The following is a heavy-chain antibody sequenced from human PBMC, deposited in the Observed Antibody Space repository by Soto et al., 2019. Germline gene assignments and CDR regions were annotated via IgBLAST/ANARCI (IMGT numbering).Heavy chain of an antibody. CDR1: GGSVSSGSYY. CDR2: IYYSGST. CDR3: ARGGSSVGG. D-gene: IGHD6-13*01. J-gene: IGHJ4*02. Sequence: QVQLQESGPGLVKPSETLSLTCTVSGGSVSSGSYYWSWIRQPPGKGLEWIGYIYYSGSTNYNPSLKSRVTISVDTSKNQFSLKLSSVTAADTAVYYCARGGSSVGGWGQGTLVTVSS. V-gene: IGHV4-61*01.